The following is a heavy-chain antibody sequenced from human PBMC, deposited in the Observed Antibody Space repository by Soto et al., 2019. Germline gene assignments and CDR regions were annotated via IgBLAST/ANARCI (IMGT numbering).Heavy chain of an antibody. V-gene: IGHV4-39*01. J-gene: IGHJ4*02. CDR3: ARNYYDGSGRYY. D-gene: IGHD3-22*01. CDR2: LDYGWGT. CDR1: GGSISSTSYH. Sequence: ETLCLTCTVSGGSISSTSYHWLWIRQPPGKGLEWIGSLDYGWGTFYNPSLKSRVTISADTSKNQFSLKVNSVTAADTAVYYCARNYYDGSGRYYWGQGTLVTVSS.